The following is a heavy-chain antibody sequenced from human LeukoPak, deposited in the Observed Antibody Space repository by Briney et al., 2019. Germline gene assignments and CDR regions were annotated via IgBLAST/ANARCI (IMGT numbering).Heavy chain of an antibody. CDR1: GFTVSSNY. V-gene: IGHV3-53*01. CDR2: IYSGGST. J-gene: IGHJ5*02. CDR3: ASRATVTTDRFWFDP. D-gene: IGHD4-11*01. Sequence: GGSLRLSCAASGFTVSSNYMSWVRQAPGKGLEWVSVIYSGGSTSYADSVKGRFTISRDNSKSTLYLQMNSLRAEDTAVYYCASRATVTTDRFWFDPWGQGTLVTVSS.